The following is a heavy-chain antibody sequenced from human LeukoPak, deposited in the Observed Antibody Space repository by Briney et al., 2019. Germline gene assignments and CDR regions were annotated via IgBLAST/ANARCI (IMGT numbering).Heavy chain of an antibody. J-gene: IGHJ4*02. Sequence: PSETLSLTCTVSGGSISSYYWSWIRQPPGKGLEWIGYIYYSGSTNYNPSLKSRVTISVDTSKNQFSLKLSSVTAADTAVYYCARHRKFGDYYFDYWGQGTLVTVSS. CDR2: IYYSGST. CDR1: GGSISSYY. V-gene: IGHV4-59*08. D-gene: IGHD4-17*01. CDR3: ARHRKFGDYYFDY.